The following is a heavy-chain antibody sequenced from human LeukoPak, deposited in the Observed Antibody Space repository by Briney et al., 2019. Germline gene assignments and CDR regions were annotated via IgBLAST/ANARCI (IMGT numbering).Heavy chain of an antibody. CDR1: GGSFSGYY. V-gene: IGHV4-34*01. CDR2: INHSGST. J-gene: IGHJ4*02. D-gene: IGHD6-19*01. Sequence: PSETLSLTCAVYGGSFSGYYWSWIRQPPGKGLEWIGEINHSGSTNYNPSLKSRVTISVDTSKNQFSLKLSSVTAADTAVYYCARDYRSPSYYFDYWDQGTLVTVSS. CDR3: ARDYRSPSYYFDY.